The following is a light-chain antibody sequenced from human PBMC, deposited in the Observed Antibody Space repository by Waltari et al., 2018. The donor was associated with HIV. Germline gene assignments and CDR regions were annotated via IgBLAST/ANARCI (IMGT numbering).Light chain of an antibody. Sequence: SYVLTQPPSVSVAPGQTARITCGGDNIRRKSVQWYQQKSGQAPVVVVYDDRDRPSGIPERFSGSNSGNTATLTISGVEVGDEADYYCQVWDSSSVHWVFGGGTKLTV. CDR3: QVWDSSSVHWV. CDR2: DDR. J-gene: IGLJ3*02. V-gene: IGLV3-21*02. CDR1: NIRRKS.